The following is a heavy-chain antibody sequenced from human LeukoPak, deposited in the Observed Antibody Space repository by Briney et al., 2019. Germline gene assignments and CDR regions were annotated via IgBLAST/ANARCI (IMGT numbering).Heavy chain of an antibody. Sequence: GGSLRLSCAASGFTFSSYSMNWVRQAPGKGLDWVSSISSSSSYIYYADSVKGRFTISRDNAKNSLYLQMNSLRAEDTAVYYCARVAYGDYLNTLDYWGQGTLVTVSS. D-gene: IGHD4-17*01. V-gene: IGHV3-21*01. J-gene: IGHJ4*02. CDR2: ISSSSSYI. CDR1: GFTFSSYS. CDR3: ARVAYGDYLNTLDY.